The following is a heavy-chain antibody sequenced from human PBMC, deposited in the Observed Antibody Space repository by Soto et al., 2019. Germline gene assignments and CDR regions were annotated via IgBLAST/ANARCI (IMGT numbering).Heavy chain of an antibody. J-gene: IGHJ4*02. CDR2: IKPNSGGT. Sequence: QVQLVQSGAEVKKPGASVKVSCKASGYTFTCYYMHWVRQAPGQGLEWMGWIKPNSGGTNYAQKFQGWVTMTRDTSISTAYMELSRLRSDDTSVYYCARVTPPPADRSGGSCYRYYFDYWGQGTLVTVSS. CDR1: GYTFTCYY. D-gene: IGHD2-15*01. V-gene: IGHV1-2*04. CDR3: ARVTPPPADRSGGSCYRYYFDY.